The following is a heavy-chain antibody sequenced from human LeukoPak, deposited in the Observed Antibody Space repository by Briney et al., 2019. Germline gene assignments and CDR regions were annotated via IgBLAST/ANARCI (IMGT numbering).Heavy chain of an antibody. J-gene: IGHJ4*02. CDR1: GFTFSNAW. CDR2: IKSKTDGGTT. Sequence: GWSLRLSCAASGFTFSNAWMSWVRQAPGKGLEWVGRIKSKTDGGTTDYAAPVKGRFTISRDDSKNTLYLQMNSLKTEDTAVYYCTTGYGDYPFDYWGQGTLVTVSS. D-gene: IGHD4-17*01. CDR3: TTGYGDYPFDY. V-gene: IGHV3-15*01.